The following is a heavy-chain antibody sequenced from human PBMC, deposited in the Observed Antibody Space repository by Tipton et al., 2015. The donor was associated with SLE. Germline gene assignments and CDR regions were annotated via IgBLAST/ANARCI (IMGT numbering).Heavy chain of an antibody. V-gene: IGHV3-48*03. J-gene: IGHJ5*02. Sequence: SLRLSCAASGFTFGSYEMNWVRQAPGKGLEWVSYISSGSGTTHHADSVKGRFTVSRDNAHNSLYLQMSSLRAEDTAVYYCARGGIAVGPDWFDPWGQGTLVTGSS. D-gene: IGHD6-19*01. CDR3: ARGGIAVGPDWFDP. CDR2: ISSGSGTT. CDR1: GFTFGSYE.